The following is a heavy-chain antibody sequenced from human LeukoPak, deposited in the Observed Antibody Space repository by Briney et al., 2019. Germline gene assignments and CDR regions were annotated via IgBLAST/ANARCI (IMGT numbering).Heavy chain of an antibody. Sequence: SETLSLTCTVSGGSISSSSYYWGWIRQPPGKGLEWIGEINHSGSTNYNPSLKSRVTISVDTSKNQFSLKLSSVTAADTAVYYCARGFRSGSYLAYWGQGTLVTVSS. D-gene: IGHD1-26*01. J-gene: IGHJ4*02. CDR1: GGSISSSSYY. CDR2: INHSGST. V-gene: IGHV4-39*07. CDR3: ARGFRSGSYLAY.